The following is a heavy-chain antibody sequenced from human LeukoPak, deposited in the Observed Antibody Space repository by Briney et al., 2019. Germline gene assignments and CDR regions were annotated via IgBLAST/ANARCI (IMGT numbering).Heavy chain of an antibody. CDR1: GGTFSSYA. CDR3: ARALYGDYGVAYFDY. Sequence: SVKVSCKASGGTFSSYAISWVRQAPGQGLEWMGGIIPIFGTANYAQKFQGRVTITTDESTSTAYMELSSLRSEDTAVYYCARALYGDYGVAYFDYWGQGTLVTASS. J-gene: IGHJ4*02. V-gene: IGHV1-69*05. D-gene: IGHD4-17*01. CDR2: IIPIFGTA.